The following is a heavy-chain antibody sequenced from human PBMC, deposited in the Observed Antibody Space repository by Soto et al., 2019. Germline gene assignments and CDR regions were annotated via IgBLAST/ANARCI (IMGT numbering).Heavy chain of an antibody. J-gene: IGHJ4*02. V-gene: IGHV4-4*07. CDR2: IYTSGST. D-gene: IGHD3-3*02. CDR1: GGSISSYY. Sequence: SETLSLTCTVSGGSISSYYWSWIRQPAGKGLEWIGRIYTSGSTNYNPSLKSRVTVSVDTSKNQFSLNLRSVTAADTAVYYCARLPSRHLVDYWGQGTLVTVSS. CDR3: ARLPSRHLVDY.